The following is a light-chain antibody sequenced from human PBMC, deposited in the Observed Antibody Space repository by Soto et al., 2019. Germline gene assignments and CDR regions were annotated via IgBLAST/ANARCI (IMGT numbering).Light chain of an antibody. J-gene: IGKJ5*01. V-gene: IGKV3-15*01. CDR2: DIS. CDR3: QQYNNRPS. CDR1: QTVSRN. Sequence: EVVMTQSPATLSVSPGERATLSCGASQTVSRNLAWYQQRPGQXPXXLIYDISNRATGVPARFSGSGSETEFTLTIRSLQSEDFAVYFCQQYNNRPSFGQGTRLDIK.